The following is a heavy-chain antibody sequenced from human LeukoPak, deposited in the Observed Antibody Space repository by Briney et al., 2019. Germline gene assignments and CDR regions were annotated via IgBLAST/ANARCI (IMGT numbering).Heavy chain of an antibody. J-gene: IGHJ2*01. D-gene: IGHD4-17*01. Sequence: PSETLSLTCTVSGGSISSYYWSWIRQPAGKGLEWIGRIYTSGSTNYNPSLKSRVTMSVDTSKNQFSLKLSSVTAADTAVYYCARGGVYGDPHRYFDLWGRGTLVTVSS. CDR1: GGSISSYY. CDR3: ARGGVYGDPHRYFDL. V-gene: IGHV4-4*07. CDR2: IYTSGST.